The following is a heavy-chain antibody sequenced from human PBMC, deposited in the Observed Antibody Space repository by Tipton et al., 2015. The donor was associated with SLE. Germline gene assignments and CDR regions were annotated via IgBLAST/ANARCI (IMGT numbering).Heavy chain of an antibody. CDR2: IYYSGTSGTT. CDR1: GGSISGYY. D-gene: IGHD3-16*02. V-gene: IGHV4-59*12. CDR3: AQAHLWGSYRYASDI. J-gene: IGHJ3*02. Sequence: TLSLTCTVSGGSISGYYWSWIRQPPGKGLEWIGYIYYSGTSGTTNYNPSLKSRVSISVDTSKKQFSLTLRSVTAADTAVYYCAQAHLWGSYRYASDIWGQGTMVTVSS.